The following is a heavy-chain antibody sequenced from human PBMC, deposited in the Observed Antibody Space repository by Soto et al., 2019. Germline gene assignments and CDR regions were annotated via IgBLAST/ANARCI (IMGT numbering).Heavy chain of an antibody. V-gene: IGHV1-18*01. CDR2: IIPESGKA. CDR3: TRDFFFISPSTVTTDDY. Sequence: ASVKVSCKASGYTFTSFGLSWVRQAPGQGPEWMGWIIPESGKATYAHKFQGRVTMTTETSTTTAYTDLRSLRSEDTAVYYCTRDFFFISPSTVTTDDYWGQGTMVTVSS. CDR1: GYTFTSFG. J-gene: IGHJ4*02. D-gene: IGHD4-17*01.